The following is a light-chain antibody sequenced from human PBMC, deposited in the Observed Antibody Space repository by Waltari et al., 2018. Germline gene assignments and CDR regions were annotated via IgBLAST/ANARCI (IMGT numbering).Light chain of an antibody. Sequence: QCALTQPASVSGSPGQSITISCTGTSSDVGGSTYVSWYQRDPGKAPKLMIYNVTVRPSGVSNRFSGSKSGNTASLIISGLQAEDEADYFCSSYTRSSALVFGGGTKLTVL. CDR3: SSYTRSSALV. J-gene: IGLJ2*01. V-gene: IGLV2-14*03. CDR2: NVT. CDR1: SSDVGGSTY.